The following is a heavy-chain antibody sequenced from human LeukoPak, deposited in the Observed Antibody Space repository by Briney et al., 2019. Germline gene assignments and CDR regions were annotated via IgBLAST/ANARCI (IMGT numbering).Heavy chain of an antibody. Sequence: GASVKVSCKASGSTFSGYAISWVRQAPGQGLEWMGGIITNFASTNYAQRFQGRLTITMDDSTSTAYMELRSLRSEDTALYYCALGFSGHDRWSPEPPDQWGQGTLVSVSS. V-gene: IGHV1-69*05. D-gene: IGHD5-12*01. CDR2: IITNFAST. CDR3: ALGFSGHDRWSPEPPDQ. J-gene: IGHJ4*02. CDR1: GSTFSGYA.